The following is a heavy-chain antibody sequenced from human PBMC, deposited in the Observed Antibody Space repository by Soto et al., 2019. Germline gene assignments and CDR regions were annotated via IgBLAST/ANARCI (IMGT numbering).Heavy chain of an antibody. CDR1: GFRFNFYA. Sequence: QVQLVESGGGVVQPGRFLRISCAATGFRFNFYAMYWVRQAPGKGLEWVAMISNDGSSENYADSVRGRFIISRDNSKKTLFLQMNSLRPEDTATYYCVRDSGANYGTFWYFDLWGRGTLVTVSS. CDR3: VRDSGANYGTFWYFDL. V-gene: IGHV3-30-3*01. CDR2: ISNDGSSE. J-gene: IGHJ2*01. D-gene: IGHD5-18*01.